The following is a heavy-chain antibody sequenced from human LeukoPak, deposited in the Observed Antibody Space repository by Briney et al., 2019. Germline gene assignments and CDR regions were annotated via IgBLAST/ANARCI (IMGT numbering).Heavy chain of an antibody. CDR2: IYYSGST. Sequence: PSETLSLTCTVSGGSINSYYWRWLRQPPGRGREWVGYIYYSGSTNYNPSLKSRVTISVDTSKNQFSMKLSSVTAADTAVYYCAREAVAGTGYYFDYWGQGTLVTVSS. CDR3: AREAVAGTGYYFDY. D-gene: IGHD6-19*01. V-gene: IGHV4-59*12. J-gene: IGHJ4*02. CDR1: GGSINSYY.